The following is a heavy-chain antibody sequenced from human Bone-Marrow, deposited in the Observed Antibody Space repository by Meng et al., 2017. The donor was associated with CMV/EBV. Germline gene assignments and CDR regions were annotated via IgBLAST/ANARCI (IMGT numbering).Heavy chain of an antibody. CDR1: GYTFTGYY. CDR3: ARDVSTVTHVLDDY. CDR2: INPNSGGT. D-gene: IGHD4-17*01. V-gene: IGHV1-2*02. Sequence: ASVKVSCKASGYTFTGYYMHWVRQAPGQGLEWMGWINPNSGGTNYAQKFQGRVTTTRDTSISTAYMDLSRLRSDDTAVYYCARDVSTVTHVLDDYWGQGTLVTVSS. J-gene: IGHJ4*02.